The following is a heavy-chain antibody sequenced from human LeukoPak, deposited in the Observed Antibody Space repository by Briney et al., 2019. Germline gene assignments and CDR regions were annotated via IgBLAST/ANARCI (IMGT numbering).Heavy chain of an antibody. D-gene: IGHD3-10*01. CDR2: LNWNGGRP. Sequence: GGSLRLSCAASGFTLVDYGMSSVRPAPRKGLEWVSGLNWNGGRPGSADSVQGRFPFSRDHAKTSLSLHLHSLRAQAPPLYYFARDSDYYGNWYFDVWGRGTLVTVSS. CDR1: GFTLVDYG. J-gene: IGHJ2*01. V-gene: IGHV3-20*04. CDR3: ARDSDYYGNWYFDV.